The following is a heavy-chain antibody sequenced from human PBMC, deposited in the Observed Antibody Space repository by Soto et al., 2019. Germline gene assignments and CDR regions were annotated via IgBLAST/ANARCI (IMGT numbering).Heavy chain of an antibody. CDR2: IYPGDSDT. CDR3: ARAQYYYGSGSYYKPDSPLFITGPFDY. J-gene: IGHJ4*02. CDR1: GYSFTSYW. Sequence: PGESLKISCKGSGYSFTSYWIGWVRQMPGKGLEWMGIIYPGDSDTRYSPSFQGQVTISADNSKNTLYLQMNSLRAEDTAVYYCARAQYYYGSGSYYKPDSPLFITGPFDYWGQGTLVTVSS. V-gene: IGHV5-51*01. D-gene: IGHD3-10*01.